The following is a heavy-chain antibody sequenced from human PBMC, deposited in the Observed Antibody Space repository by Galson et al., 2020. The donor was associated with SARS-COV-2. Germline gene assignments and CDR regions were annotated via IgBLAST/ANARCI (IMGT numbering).Heavy chain of an antibody. CDR2: ISYDGSNK. CDR1: GFTFSSYA. Sequence: GESLKISCAASGFTFSSYAVHWVRQAPGKGLEWVAVISYDGSNKYYADSVKGRFTISRDNSKNTLFLQMSSLRAEDTAVYYCVAPGSGTYYWSFDYWGQGTLVTVSS. V-gene: IGHV3-30-3*01. CDR3: VAPGSGTYYWSFDY. J-gene: IGHJ4*02. D-gene: IGHD3-10*01.